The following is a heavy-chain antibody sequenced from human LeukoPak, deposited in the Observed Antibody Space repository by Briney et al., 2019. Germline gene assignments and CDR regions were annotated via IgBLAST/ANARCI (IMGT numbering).Heavy chain of an antibody. J-gene: IGHJ4*02. CDR3: ARHSNTAMVDY. CDR1: GYTFTGYY. CDR2: INPNSGGT. V-gene: IGHV1-2*06. Sequence: ASVKVSCKAPGYTFTGYYMHWVRQAPGQGLEWMGRINPNSGGTNYAQKFQGRVTMTRGTSISTAYMELSRLRSDDTAVYYCARHSNTAMVDYWGQGTLVTVSS. D-gene: IGHD5-18*01.